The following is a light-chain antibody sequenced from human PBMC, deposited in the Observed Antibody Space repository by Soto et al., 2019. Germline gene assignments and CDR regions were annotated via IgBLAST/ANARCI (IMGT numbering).Light chain of an antibody. CDR3: GTWDSSLSGVV. CDR1: NSNIGNNY. V-gene: IGLV1-51*01. CDR2: DSN. Sequence: QSVLTQPPSVSAAPGQKVTISCSGSNSNIGNNYVSWYQQLPGTAPKLLIYDSNKRPSGIPDRFSGSKSDTSATLGITGLQTGDEADYYCGTWDSSLSGVVFGGETKLTVL. J-gene: IGLJ2*01.